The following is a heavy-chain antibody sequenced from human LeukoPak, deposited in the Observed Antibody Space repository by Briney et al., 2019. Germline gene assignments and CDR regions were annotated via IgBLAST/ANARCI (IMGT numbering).Heavy chain of an antibody. D-gene: IGHD1-26*01. CDR1: GYSITSYV. Sequence: ESLLTFCQCSGYSITSYVISWVREMPGKGLEWMGRIDPSDSYTNYSTSVEGHVTISADKSISAAYLQWSSLKASDTAMYYCAGLNSDSYLWVEPWCQGTLVIVSS. V-gene: IGHV5-10-1*01. CDR3: AGLNSDSYLWVEP. J-gene: IGHJ5*02. CDR2: IDPSDSYT.